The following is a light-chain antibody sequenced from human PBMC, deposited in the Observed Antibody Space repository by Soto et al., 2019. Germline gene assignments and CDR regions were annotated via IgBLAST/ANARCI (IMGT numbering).Light chain of an antibody. J-gene: IGKJ1*01. CDR2: DAS. V-gene: IGKV1-5*01. CDR3: QHYNSYSEA. Sequence: DIQLTQSPSSLCASVGDRVTLTCRASQSLNSRLAWYQQRPGKAPKLLIYDASTLESGVPSRFSGSGSGTEFTLTISSLQPGDFATYYCQHYNSYSEAFGQGTKVDIK. CDR1: QSLNSR.